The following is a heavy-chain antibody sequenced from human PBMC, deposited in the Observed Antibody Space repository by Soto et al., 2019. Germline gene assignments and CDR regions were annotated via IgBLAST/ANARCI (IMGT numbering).Heavy chain of an antibody. J-gene: IGHJ4*02. V-gene: IGHV1-2*02. Sequence: ASVKVSCKASGYTFTGYYMHWVRQAPGQGLEWMGWINPNSGGTNYAHKFQGRITMTRDTSISTAYMELSRLRSDDTAVYYCARFKRPDYDILTGYSAYWGQGTLVTVSS. D-gene: IGHD3-9*01. CDR3: ARFKRPDYDILTGYSAY. CDR2: INPNSGGT. CDR1: GYTFTGYY.